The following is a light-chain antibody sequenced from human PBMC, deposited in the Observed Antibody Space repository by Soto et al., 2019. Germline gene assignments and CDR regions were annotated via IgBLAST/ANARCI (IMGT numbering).Light chain of an antibody. Sequence: EIVLTQSPGTLSLSPGERATLSCRASQSVSSNYLAWYQQKPGQAPRLLIYGASNRATGIPDRFSGSGSGTDFTLTISRLEPEDFEVYLCQKSGSSPRTFGLGTRVEIK. CDR2: GAS. CDR3: QKSGSSPRT. J-gene: IGKJ1*01. CDR1: QSVSSNY. V-gene: IGKV3-20*01.